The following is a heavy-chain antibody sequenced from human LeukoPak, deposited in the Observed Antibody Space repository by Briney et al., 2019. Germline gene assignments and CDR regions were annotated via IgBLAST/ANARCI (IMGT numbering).Heavy chain of an antibody. CDR3: ARLLNNDNAGDPDTFDM. V-gene: IGHV4-59*11. D-gene: IGHD2-21*02. J-gene: IGHJ3*02. CDR1: GGSISSHY. CDR2: IYYTGTT. Sequence: SETLSLTCTVSGGSISSHYWSWIRQSPERGLEWIGFIYYTGTTRYNPSLRGRVTMSVDSSRNLFSLKLTSMTAADTALYYCARLLNNDNAGDPDTFDMWGQGTMVTVSS.